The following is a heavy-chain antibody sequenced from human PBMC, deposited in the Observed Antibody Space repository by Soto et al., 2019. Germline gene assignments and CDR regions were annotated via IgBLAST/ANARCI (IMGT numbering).Heavy chain of an antibody. CDR2: ISSSSSYI. J-gene: IGHJ4*02. V-gene: IGHV3-21*01. CDR1: GFTFSSYS. D-gene: IGHD2-15*01. Sequence: EVQLVESGGGLVKPGGSLRLSCAASGFTFSSYSMNWVRQAPGKGLEWVSSISSSSSYIYYADSVKGRFTISRDNAKNSLYLQMNSLRAEDTAVYYCARGLCSGGSCYSEDYWDQGTLVTVSS. CDR3: ARGLCSGGSCYSEDY.